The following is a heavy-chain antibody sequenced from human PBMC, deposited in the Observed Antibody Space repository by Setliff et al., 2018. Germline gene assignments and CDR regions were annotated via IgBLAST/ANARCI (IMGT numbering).Heavy chain of an antibody. Sequence: SVKVSCKASGATINSLPITWVRQAPGQGLEWMGGTIPLYGSTNNAKKFQGRVTFSADESMSTVYMELSSLRSADTALYYCARDALYDSNDRNSYYGNWLDPWGQGTLVTVSS. CDR2: TIPLYGST. CDR1: GATINSLP. J-gene: IGHJ5*02. V-gene: IGHV1-69*13. CDR3: ARDALYDSNDRNSYYGNWLDP. D-gene: IGHD3-22*01.